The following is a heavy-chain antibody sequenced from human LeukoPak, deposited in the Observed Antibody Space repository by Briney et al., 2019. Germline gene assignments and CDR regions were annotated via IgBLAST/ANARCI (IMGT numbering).Heavy chain of an antibody. CDR3: ARRSAAAGPFDY. Sequence: SQTLSLTCAISGDSASSNSAAWNWIRQSPSRGLEWPGRTYYRSKWYNGYAVSVKSRITINPDTSKNQFSLQLNSVTPEDTAVYHCARRSAAAGPFDYWGQGTLVTVSS. J-gene: IGHJ4*02. D-gene: IGHD6-13*01. CDR2: TYYRSKWYN. CDR1: GDSASSNSAA. V-gene: IGHV6-1*01.